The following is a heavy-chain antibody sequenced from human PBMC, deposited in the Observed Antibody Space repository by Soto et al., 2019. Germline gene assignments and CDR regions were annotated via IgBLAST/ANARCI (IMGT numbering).Heavy chain of an antibody. CDR2: VKDGGST. Sequence: QVQLQQWGAGLLKPSETLSLTCTVNGGSLTGYYWSWIRQPPGKGLEWIGEVKDGGSTNYTPSLTGPVPPSAVTAKNHFSLRMSSVTAADTAVYFCARGQEGIVATHWDRGAPGIVS. D-gene: IGHD5-12*01. V-gene: IGHV4-34*01. J-gene: IGHJ1*01. CDR1: GGSLTGYY. CDR3: ARGQEGIVATH.